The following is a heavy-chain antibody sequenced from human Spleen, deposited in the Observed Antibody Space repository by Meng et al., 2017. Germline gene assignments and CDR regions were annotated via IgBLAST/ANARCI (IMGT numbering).Heavy chain of an antibody. V-gene: IGHV3-49*03. J-gene: IGHJ5*02. CDR2: IRRKAYGGTT. CDR3: SGEGGSTVTT. D-gene: IGHD4-17*01. CDR1: GFTFGDYA. Sequence: GGSLRLSCTTSGFTFGDYAMSWFRQAPGKGLEWVGFIRRKAYGGTTEYAASVKGRFTISRDDSKSIAYLQMNSLKTEDTAVYFCSGEGGSTVTTWGRGTLVTVSS.